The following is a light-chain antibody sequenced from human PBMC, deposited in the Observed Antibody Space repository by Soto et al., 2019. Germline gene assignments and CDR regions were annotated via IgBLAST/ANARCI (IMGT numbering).Light chain of an antibody. CDR1: RSDVGTYNS. CDR3: CSYIHISTYV. Sequence: QSVLTQPASVSGSPGQSITISCTGTRSDVGTYNSVAWYQQHPGKAPKVLSFEVAKRPSGISNRFSVSKSGNTAFLTISGLQAEDEADYYCCSYIHISTYVFGTGTKVTVL. V-gene: IGLV2-23*02. J-gene: IGLJ1*01. CDR2: EVA.